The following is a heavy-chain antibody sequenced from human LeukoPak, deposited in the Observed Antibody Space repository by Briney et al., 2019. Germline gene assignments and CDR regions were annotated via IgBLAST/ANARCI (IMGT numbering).Heavy chain of an antibody. CDR3: ASTGTFDY. V-gene: IGHV3-7*03. CDR1: GFTFSSYW. CDR2: IKQDGSEK. D-gene: IGHD1-7*01. J-gene: IGHJ4*02. Sequence: PGGSLRLSCTASGFTFSSYWMTWVRQAPGKGLEWVANIKQDGSEKFYVDSVKGRFTISRDNAKNSLYLQMDSLRAEDTAVYYCASTGTFDYWGQGTLVTVSS.